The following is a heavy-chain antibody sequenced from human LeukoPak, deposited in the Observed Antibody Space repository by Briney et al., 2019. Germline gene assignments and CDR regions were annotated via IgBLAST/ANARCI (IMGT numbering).Heavy chain of an antibody. V-gene: IGHV4-31*03. CDR1: GGSISSGGTY. CDR3: ARQTRYFRY. CDR2: IHYSGST. Sequence: SETLSLTCTVSGGSISSGGTYWTWIRQHPGKGLEWIGYIHYSGSTLYNPSLKSRLTISVDTSKNQFSLNLRSVTAADMAVYYCARQTRYFRYLGQGTLVAVSS. J-gene: IGHJ1*01.